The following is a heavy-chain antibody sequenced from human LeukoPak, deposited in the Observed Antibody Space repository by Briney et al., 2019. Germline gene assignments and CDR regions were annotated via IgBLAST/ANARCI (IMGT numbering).Heavy chain of an antibody. CDR3: ARDEGAKIAFAI. D-gene: IGHD1-26*01. CDR1: GGTFSSYA. CDR2: IIPIFGTA. J-gene: IGHJ3*02. Sequence: GASVKVSCKASGGTFSSYAISWVRQAPGQGLEWMGGIIPIFGTANYAQNSQGRVTITADSSTSTAYMELSSLRSEDTDVYFCARDEGAKIAFAIWGQGTMVTVSS. V-gene: IGHV1-69*06.